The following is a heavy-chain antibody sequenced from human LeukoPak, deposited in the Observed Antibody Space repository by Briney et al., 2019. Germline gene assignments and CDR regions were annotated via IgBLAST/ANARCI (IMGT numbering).Heavy chain of an antibody. J-gene: IGHJ4*02. CDR1: GFTFSDYY. D-gene: IGHD3-3*01. CDR2: ISSSSSTI. V-gene: IGHV3-11*01. CDR3: ARDSRVTIFGVVIPFARELDY. Sequence: PGGSLRLSCAASGFTFSDYYMSWIRQAPGKGLEWVSYISSSSSTIYYADSVKGRFTISRDNAKNSLYLQMNSLRAEDTAVYYCARDSRVTIFGVVIPFARELDYWGQGTLVTVSS.